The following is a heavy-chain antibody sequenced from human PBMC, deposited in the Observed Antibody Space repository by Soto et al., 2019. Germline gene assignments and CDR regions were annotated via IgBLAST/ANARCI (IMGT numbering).Heavy chain of an antibody. J-gene: IGHJ4*02. V-gene: IGHV4-34*01. CDR2: INHSGRT. CDR3: ARGWGRIFDY. Sequence: QVQLQQWGAGPLKPSETLSLTCAVYGGSFSGYYWNWIRQPPGKGLEWIGEINHSGRTNYNPSLRSRVTLSGDTSKNQFSLRLSSVTAADTAVYYCARGWGRIFDYWGQGTLVTVSS. CDR1: GGSFSGYY. D-gene: IGHD7-27*01.